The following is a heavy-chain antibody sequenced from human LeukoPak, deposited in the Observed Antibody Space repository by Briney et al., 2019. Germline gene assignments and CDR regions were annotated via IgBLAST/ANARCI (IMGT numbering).Heavy chain of an antibody. CDR1: SVSISSSY. D-gene: IGHD2-15*01. CDR3: ARGLISLGDCGGGSCYAPYYYYGMDV. J-gene: IGHJ6*02. Sequence: PSETLSLTCTVSSVSISSSYWTWIRQPPGKGLEWVGYIYYSGSTNYNPSPKSRVTISVDTSKNQFSLSLSSVTAADTAVYYCARGLISLGDCGGGSCYAPYYYYGMDVWGQGTTVTVSS. CDR2: IYYSGST. V-gene: IGHV4-59*01.